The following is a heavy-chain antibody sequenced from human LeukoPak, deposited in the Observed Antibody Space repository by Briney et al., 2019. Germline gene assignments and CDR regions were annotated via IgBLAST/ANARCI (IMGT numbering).Heavy chain of an antibody. Sequence: PGRSLRLSCAASGFTFSSYGMHWVRQAPGKGLEWVAVIWYDGSNKYYADSVKGRFTISRENSKNTLYLQMNSLRAEDTAVYYCARGFIAAAGTNSAFDIWGQGTMVTVSS. CDR3: ARGFIAAAGTNSAFDI. CDR2: IWYDGSNK. V-gene: IGHV3-33*01. D-gene: IGHD6-13*01. J-gene: IGHJ3*02. CDR1: GFTFSSYG.